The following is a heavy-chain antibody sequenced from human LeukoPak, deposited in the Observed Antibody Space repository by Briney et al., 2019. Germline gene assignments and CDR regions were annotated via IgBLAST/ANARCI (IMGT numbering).Heavy chain of an antibody. Sequence: ASVKVSCKASGYTLTSYYMHWVRQPPAQGLEWMGIINPSGGSTSYAQKFQGRVTMTRDMSTSTVYMELSSLRSEDTAVYYCARGGNYYDSSGYYKYYFDYWGQGTLVTVSS. CDR3: ARGGNYYDSSGYYKYYFDY. CDR2: INPSGGST. V-gene: IGHV1-46*01. CDR1: GYTLTSYY. J-gene: IGHJ4*02. D-gene: IGHD3-22*01.